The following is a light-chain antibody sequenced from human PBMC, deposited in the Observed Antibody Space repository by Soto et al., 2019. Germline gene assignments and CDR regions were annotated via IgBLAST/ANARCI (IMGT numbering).Light chain of an antibody. V-gene: IGKV1-39*01. CDR1: QSISNY. CDR2: AAS. J-gene: IGKJ3*01. CDR3: QQSYSTPFT. Sequence: DIQMTQSPSSLSAFVGDSVTITCRASQSISNYLNWYQQKPGKAPKLLVYAASSLQSGVPSRFSGSGSGTDFTLTISSLQPEDFATYYCQQSYSTPFTFGPGTKVDIK.